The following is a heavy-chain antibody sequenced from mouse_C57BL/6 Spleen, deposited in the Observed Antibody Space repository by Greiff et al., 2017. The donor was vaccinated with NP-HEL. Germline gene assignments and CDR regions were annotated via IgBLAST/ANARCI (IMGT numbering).Heavy chain of an antibody. Sequence: QVQLQQSGAELVKPGASVKMSCKASGYTFTSYWITWVKQRPGQGLEWIGDIYPGSGSTNYNEKFKSKATLTVDTSSSTAYMQLSSLTSEDSAVYYCAYYYGSSYEVNYAMDYWGQGTSVTVSS. J-gene: IGHJ4*01. CDR1: GYTFTSYW. V-gene: IGHV1-55*01. CDR3: AYYYGSSYEVNYAMDY. CDR2: IYPGSGST. D-gene: IGHD1-1*01.